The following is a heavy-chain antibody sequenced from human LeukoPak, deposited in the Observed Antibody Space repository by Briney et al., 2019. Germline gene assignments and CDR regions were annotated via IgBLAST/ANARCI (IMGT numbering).Heavy chain of an antibody. J-gene: IGHJ4*02. Sequence: GASVNVSLKASGGTFSFYAISWVRQAPGQGLEWMGGIIPIFGTANYAQKFQGRVTITADESTSTAYMELSSLRSEDTAVYYCARELYGSGSNWGQGTLVTVSS. CDR3: ARELYGSGSN. V-gene: IGHV1-69*13. CDR2: IIPIFGTA. D-gene: IGHD3-10*01. CDR1: GGTFSFYA.